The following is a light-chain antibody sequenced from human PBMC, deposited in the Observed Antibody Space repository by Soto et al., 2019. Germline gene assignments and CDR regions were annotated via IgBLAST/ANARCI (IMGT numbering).Light chain of an antibody. CDR3: SSYTSDSTQV. J-gene: IGLJ1*01. CDR2: EVS. V-gene: IGLV2-14*01. CDR1: SSDVGGYKF. Sequence: QSALTQPASVSGSPGQSITISCTGTSSDVGGYKFVSWYQQDSGKAPKLMIYEVSNRPSGVSNRFSGSKSGNTASLTISGLQAEDEADYYCSSYTSDSTQVFGTGTKLTVL.